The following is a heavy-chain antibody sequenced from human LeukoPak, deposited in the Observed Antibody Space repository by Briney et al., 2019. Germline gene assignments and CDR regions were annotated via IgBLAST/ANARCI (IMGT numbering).Heavy chain of an antibody. CDR3: ARDGSYCSSTSCYGGAFDI. D-gene: IGHD2-2*01. Sequence: RASVKVSCKASGYTFTSYAMHWVCQAPGQRLEWMGWINAGNGNTKYSQKFKGRVTITRNTSASTAYMELSSLRSEDTAVYYCARDGSYCSSTSCYGGAFDIWGQGTMVTVSS. CDR2: INAGNGNT. J-gene: IGHJ3*02. V-gene: IGHV1-3*01. CDR1: GYTFTSYA.